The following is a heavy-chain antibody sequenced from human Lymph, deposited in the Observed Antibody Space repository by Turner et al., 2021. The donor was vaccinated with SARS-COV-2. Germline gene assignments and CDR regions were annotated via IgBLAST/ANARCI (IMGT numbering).Heavy chain of an antibody. J-gene: IGHJ6*02. CDR3: ARVKGYNGYDLRYYYGMDV. V-gene: IGHV3-33*01. CDR2: ICYDGSNK. CDR1: GFTFSSYG. Sequence: QVQLVESGGGVVQPGRSLRLSCAAYGFTFSSYGMHWVRQAPGKGLEWVAVICYDGSNKYYADSVKGRFTISRDNSKNTLYLQMNSLRAEDTAVYYCARVKGYNGYDLRYYYGMDVWGQGTTVTVSS. D-gene: IGHD5-12*01.